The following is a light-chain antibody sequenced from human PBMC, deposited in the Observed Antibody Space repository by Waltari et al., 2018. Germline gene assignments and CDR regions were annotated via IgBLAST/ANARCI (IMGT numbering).Light chain of an antibody. CDR1: SGSTASNY. J-gene: IGLJ3*02. Sequence: NFMLTQPHSVSESPGKTEIMSCTRSSGSTASNYVQWYQQRPGSAPTSVIYEESQRPSGVLDRFSGSIDSSSNSASLTISGLKTEDEPDYCCQSFDDNEKVFGGGTKVTVL. CDR2: EES. CDR3: QSFDDNEKV. V-gene: IGLV6-57*04.